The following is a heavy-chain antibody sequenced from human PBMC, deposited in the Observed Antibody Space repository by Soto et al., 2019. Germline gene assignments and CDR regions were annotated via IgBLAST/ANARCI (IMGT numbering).Heavy chain of an antibody. J-gene: IGHJ4*02. CDR3: ARASGYCSGGSCYGLFVD. V-gene: IGHV4-34*01. D-gene: IGHD2-15*01. Sequence: PSETLSLTCTVSGGSICSYYWSWIRQPPGKGLEWIGEINHSGSTNYNPSLKSRVTISVDTSKNQFSLKLSSVTAADTAVYYCARASGYCSGGSCYGLFVDWGQGTLVTVSS. CDR2: INHSGST. CDR1: GGSICSYY.